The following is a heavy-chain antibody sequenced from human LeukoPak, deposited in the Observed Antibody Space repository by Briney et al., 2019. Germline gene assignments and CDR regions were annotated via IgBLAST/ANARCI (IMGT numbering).Heavy chain of an antibody. J-gene: IGHJ4*02. CDR2: IKQGESEK. Sequence: GGSLRLSCAASGFTFSGYWMSWVRQAPGKGLEWVASIKQGESEKYYVDSVKGRFTISRDNARNSQYLQMNSLRAEDTAMYYCARVGWINVVVPAATPLDYWGQGTPVTVSS. CDR3: ARVGWINVVVPAATPLDY. CDR1: GFTFSGYW. D-gene: IGHD2-2*01. V-gene: IGHV3-7*01.